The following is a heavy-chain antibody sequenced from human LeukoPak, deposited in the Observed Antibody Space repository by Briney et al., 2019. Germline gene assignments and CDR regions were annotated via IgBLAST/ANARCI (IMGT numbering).Heavy chain of an antibody. J-gene: IGHJ6*02. V-gene: IGHV3-23*01. D-gene: IGHD1-26*01. Sequence: GGSLRLSCAASGFTFNIYAMNWVRQAPGKGLEWISLVSSNGVNTYYADSVKGRFTISRDNSKYTVSLQMNSLRGEDTAVYYCAKDVRVGGGGMDVWGQRTPVTVSS. CDR1: GFTFNIYA. CDR2: VSSNGVNT. CDR3: AKDVRVGGGGMDV.